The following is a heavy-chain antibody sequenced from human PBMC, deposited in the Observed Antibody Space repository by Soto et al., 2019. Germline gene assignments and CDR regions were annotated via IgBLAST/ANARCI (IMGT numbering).Heavy chain of an antibody. Sequence: EVQLLESGGGLVQPGGSLRLSCAASGFTFSSYAMSWVRQAPGKGLEWVSAISGSGGSTYYADSVKGRFTISRDNSKNTLYLQINSLRAEDTAVYYCAKDQWGSSWLFDYWGQGTLVTVSS. CDR3: AKDQWGSSWLFDY. D-gene: IGHD6-13*01. CDR1: GFTFSSYA. CDR2: ISGSGGST. J-gene: IGHJ4*02. V-gene: IGHV3-23*01.